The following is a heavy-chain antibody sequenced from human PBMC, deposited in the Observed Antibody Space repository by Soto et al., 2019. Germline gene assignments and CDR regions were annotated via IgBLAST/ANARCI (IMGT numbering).Heavy chain of an antibody. CDR2: IKSKTDGGTT. D-gene: IGHD4-4*01. CDR3: TTGGRDYSNYVHRYYYYGMDV. J-gene: IGHJ6*02. CDR1: GFTFSNAW. V-gene: IGHV3-15*07. Sequence: GGSLRLSCAASGFTFSNAWMNWVRQAPGKGLEWVGRIKSKTDGGTTDYAAPVKGRFTNSRDDSKNTLYLQMNSLKTEDTAVYYCTTGGRDYSNYVHRYYYYGMDVWGQGTTVTVSS.